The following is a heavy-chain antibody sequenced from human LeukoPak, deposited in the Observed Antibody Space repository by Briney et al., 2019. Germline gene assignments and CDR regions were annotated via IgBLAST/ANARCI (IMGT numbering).Heavy chain of an antibody. CDR1: GYTFTSYD. V-gene: IGHV1-8*01. Sequence: ASVKVSCKASGYTFTSYDINWVRQATGQGLEWMGWMNPNSGNTGYAQKFQGRVTMTRNTSISTTYMELSSLRSEDTAVYYCARRRYCSGGSCYSVDCWGQGTLITVSS. D-gene: IGHD2-15*01. CDR2: MNPNSGNT. CDR3: ARRRYCSGGSCYSVDC. J-gene: IGHJ4*02.